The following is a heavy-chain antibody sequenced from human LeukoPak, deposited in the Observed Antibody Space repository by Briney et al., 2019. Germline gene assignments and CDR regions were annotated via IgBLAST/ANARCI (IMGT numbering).Heavy chain of an antibody. CDR2: INPNSGGT. Sequence: GASVNVSCKASGYTFTVYYIHWVRQAPGQGLEGMGWINPNSGGTNYAQKFQGSVTMTRDTSISTAYMELSRLRSDDTAVYYCARLVIYSYGHYYYVMDVWGQGTTVTVSS. J-gene: IGHJ6*02. CDR3: ARLVIYSYGHYYYVMDV. V-gene: IGHV1-2*02. CDR1: GYTFTVYY. D-gene: IGHD5-18*01.